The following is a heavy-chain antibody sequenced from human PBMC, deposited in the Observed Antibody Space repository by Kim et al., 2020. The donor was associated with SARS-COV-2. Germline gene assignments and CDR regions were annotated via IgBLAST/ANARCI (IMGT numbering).Heavy chain of an antibody. V-gene: IGHV3-30*01. D-gene: IGHD3-10*01. J-gene: IGHJ4*02. CDR2: DGSNK. CDR3: ASDYGFP. Sequence: DGSNKYYADSVKGRFTISRDNYKNTLYLQMNSLRAEDTAVYYCASDYGFPGGQGTLVTVSS.